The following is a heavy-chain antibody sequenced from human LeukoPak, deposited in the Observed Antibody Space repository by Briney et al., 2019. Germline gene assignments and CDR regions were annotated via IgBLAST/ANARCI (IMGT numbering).Heavy chain of an antibody. CDR3: ARVLGRLDDY. CDR2: INHSGST. J-gene: IGHJ4*02. Sequence: TSSETLSLTCAVYGGSFSGYYWSWIRQPPGKGLEWIGEINHSGSTNYNPSLKSRVTISVDTSKNQFSLKLSSVTAADTAVYYCARVLGRLDDYWGQGTLVTVSS. CDR1: GGSFSGYY. V-gene: IGHV4-34*01. D-gene: IGHD1-26*01.